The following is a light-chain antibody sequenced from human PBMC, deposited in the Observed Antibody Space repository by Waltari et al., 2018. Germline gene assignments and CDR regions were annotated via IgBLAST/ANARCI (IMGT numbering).Light chain of an antibody. CDR2: AAS. Sequence: DIQMTQSPSSLSASVGDRVTITCRASQSISTYLNWYQQKPGKAPKLLIYAASRLQSGVPSRFSGSGSGTDFTLTITSLQPEDFATYYCQQTYSTPPVTFGGGTKVEIE. CDR1: QSISTY. V-gene: IGKV1-39*01. CDR3: QQTYSTPPVT. J-gene: IGKJ4*01.